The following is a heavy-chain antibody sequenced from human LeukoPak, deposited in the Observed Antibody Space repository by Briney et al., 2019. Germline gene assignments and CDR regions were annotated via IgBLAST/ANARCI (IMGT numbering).Heavy chain of an antibody. CDR1: GFTFSSYG. CDR3: ARGEHYGDFFDY. Sequence: GGSLRLSCAASGFTFSSYGMSWVRQAPGRGLEWVSTISGSCDNTYYADSVKGRLTISRDHSKSTLYLQMNSLRAEDTAVYSCARGEHYGDFFDYWGQGTLVTVSS. V-gene: IGHV3-23*01. J-gene: IGHJ4*02. CDR2: ISGSCDNT. D-gene: IGHD4-17*01.